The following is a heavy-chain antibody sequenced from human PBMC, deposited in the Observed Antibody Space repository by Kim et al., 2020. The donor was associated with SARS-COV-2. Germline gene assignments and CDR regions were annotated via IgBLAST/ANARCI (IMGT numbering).Heavy chain of an antibody. J-gene: IGHJ1*01. V-gene: IGHV3-7*01. CDR1: GFSFRNHA. Sequence: GGSLRLSCAVSGFSFRNHAMSWVRQAPVKGLEWVAMKKGDGSGEHYVDSVKGRFTMSSDNAKNTLYLQMSSLRTEDTAIYYCATLDSVQVPGGICGQGTL. CDR2: KKGDGSGE. CDR3: ATLDSVQVPGGI. D-gene: IGHD3-10*01.